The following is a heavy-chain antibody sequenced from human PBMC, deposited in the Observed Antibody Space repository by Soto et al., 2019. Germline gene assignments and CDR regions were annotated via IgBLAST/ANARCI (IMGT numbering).Heavy chain of an antibody. V-gene: IGHV3-23*01. D-gene: IGHD3-16*02. CDR3: ANDDYVWGSSRSGYYYYGMEV. J-gene: IGHJ6*02. CDR1: GFTLSSDA. Sequence: PGGSLRLSCAASGFTLSSDAMSWVRQAPGKGLEWVSAISGSGGSTYYADSVKGRFTISRDNSKHTLYLQMTSLRAEDTAVYYCANDDYVWGSSRSGYYYYGMEVSRQGTTVTVSS. CDR2: ISGSGGST.